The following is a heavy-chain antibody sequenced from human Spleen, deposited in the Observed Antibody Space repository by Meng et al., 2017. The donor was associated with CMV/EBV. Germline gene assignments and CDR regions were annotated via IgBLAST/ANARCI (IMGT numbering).Heavy chain of an antibody. J-gene: IGHJ4*02. D-gene: IGHD2-2*01. CDR2: ISFDGTNK. V-gene: IGHV3-30-3*01. Sequence: GGSLRLSCAVSGFTFSDFAMHWVRQAPGKGLEWVAIISFDGTNKFYADSVRGRFTISRDKDTLYLQMNSLRTEDTALYYCARGYCSSRTSCYPYYFDSWGQGSLVTDSS. CDR3: ARGYCSSRTSCYPYYFDS. CDR1: GFTFSDFA.